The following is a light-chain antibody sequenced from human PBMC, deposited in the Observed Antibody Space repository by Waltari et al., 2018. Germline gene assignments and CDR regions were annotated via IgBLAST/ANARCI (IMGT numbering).Light chain of an antibody. CDR3: HSYTSSLIWV. CDR2: DVS. J-gene: IGLJ3*02. V-gene: IGLV2-14*03. Sequence: QSALTQPASVSGSPGQSITISCTGTSSDVGGHHHVSWYQHHPGKVPKLMIFDVSERPSGVSKRFAGSKSGNTASLTISGLQPDDEAEYYCHSYTSSLIWVFGGGTKVTVL. CDR1: SSDVGGHHH.